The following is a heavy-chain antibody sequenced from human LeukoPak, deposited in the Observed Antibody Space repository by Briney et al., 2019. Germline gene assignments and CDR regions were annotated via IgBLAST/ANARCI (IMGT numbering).Heavy chain of an antibody. D-gene: IGHD1-26*01. Sequence: PSETLSLTCTVSGGSVSRGGYYWNWIRQHPGKGLEWIGFTSYSEGTYYNPSLMSRITISVHISQNQFSLKMRDVTAADTAVYFCATADWESFYFDSWGQGALVAVSS. CDR1: GGSVSRGGYY. CDR2: TSYSEGT. CDR3: ATADWESFYFDS. V-gene: IGHV4-31*03. J-gene: IGHJ4*02.